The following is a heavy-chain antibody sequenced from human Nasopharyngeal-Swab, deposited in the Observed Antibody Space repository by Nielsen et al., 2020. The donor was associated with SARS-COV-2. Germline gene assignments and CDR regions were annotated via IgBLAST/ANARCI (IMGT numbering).Heavy chain of an antibody. J-gene: IGHJ4*02. CDR3: TREYDDSWYAEIFDY. CDR2: IRSKAYGGTT. Sequence: GESLKISCTASGFTFGDYAMSWVRQAPGKGLEWVGFIRSKAYGGTTEYAASVKGRFTISRDDSKSIAYLQLNSLKTEDTAVYYCTREYDDSWYAEIFDYWGQGTLVTVSS. D-gene: IGHD6-13*01. CDR1: GFTFGDYA. V-gene: IGHV3-49*04.